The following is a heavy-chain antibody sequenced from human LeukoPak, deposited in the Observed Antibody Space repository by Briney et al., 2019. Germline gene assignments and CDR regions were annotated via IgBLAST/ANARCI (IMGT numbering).Heavy chain of an antibody. CDR2: ISGSGGST. J-gene: IGHJ4*02. CDR3: AKEHMAAAVYYFDY. CDR1: GFTFSSYA. D-gene: IGHD2-15*01. V-gene: IGHV3-23*01. Sequence: PGGSLRLSCAASGFTFSSYAMSWVRQAPGKGLEWVSGISGSGGSTYYADSVERRFTISRDNSKNTLYLQMNSLRAEDTAVYYCAKEHMAAAVYYFDYWGQGTLVTVSS.